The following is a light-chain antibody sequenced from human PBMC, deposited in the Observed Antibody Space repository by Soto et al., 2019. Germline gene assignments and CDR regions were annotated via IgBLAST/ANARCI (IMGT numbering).Light chain of an antibody. J-gene: IGLJ2*01. CDR2: DVN. Sequence: QSALTQPASVSGSPGQSITISCTGTSSDIGAYNFVSWYQQHPGKAPKLMLYDVNIRPSGVSNRFSGSKSGNTASLTISGLQAEDDADYYCTSWTTSTTMIFGGWTKVTVL. CDR1: SSDIGAYNF. CDR3: TSWTTSTTMI. V-gene: IGLV2-14*03.